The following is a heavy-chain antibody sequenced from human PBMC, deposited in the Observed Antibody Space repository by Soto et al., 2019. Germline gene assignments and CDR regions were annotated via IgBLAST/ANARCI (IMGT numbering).Heavy chain of an antibody. CDR1: GYNFTAFW. CDR3: ARVHRNWFDS. Sequence: PGGSLKISCNASGYNFTAFWIHWVRQMPGKGLEWLGKIDPSDSYTNYSPSFEGHVTISTDNSITTAYLQWSSLRASDTALYFCARVHRNWFDSWAQGTMVTVS. J-gene: IGHJ5*01. CDR2: IDPSDSYT. V-gene: IGHV5-10-1*01.